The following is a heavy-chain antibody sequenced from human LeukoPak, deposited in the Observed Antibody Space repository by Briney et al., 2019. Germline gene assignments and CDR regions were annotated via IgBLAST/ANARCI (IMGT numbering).Heavy chain of an antibody. CDR1: GGSSSGYS. D-gene: IGHD3-10*01. CDR3: ASFEVAWFEGRGYDY. Sequence: SETLSLTCAVYGGSSSGYSWSWIRQPPGKGLEWIGEINHSGSTNYNPSLKSRVTISVDTSKNQFSLKLSSVTAADTALYYCASFEVAWFEGRGYDYWGQGTLVTVSS. CDR2: INHSGST. V-gene: IGHV4-34*01. J-gene: IGHJ4*02.